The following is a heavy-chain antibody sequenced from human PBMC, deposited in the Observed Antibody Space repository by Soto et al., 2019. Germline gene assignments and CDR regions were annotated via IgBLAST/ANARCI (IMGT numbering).Heavy chain of an antibody. V-gene: IGHV3-49*03. J-gene: IGHJ6*02. Sequence: GGSLRLSCTASGFTFGDYAMSWFRQAPGKGLEWVGFIRSKAYGGTTEYAASVKGRFTISRDDSKSIAYLQMNSLKTEDTAVYYCTSPDTAIVHTYYYYYGMDVWGQGTTVTVSS. CDR3: TSPDTAIVHTYYYYYGMDV. D-gene: IGHD5-18*01. CDR1: GFTFGDYA. CDR2: IRSKAYGGTT.